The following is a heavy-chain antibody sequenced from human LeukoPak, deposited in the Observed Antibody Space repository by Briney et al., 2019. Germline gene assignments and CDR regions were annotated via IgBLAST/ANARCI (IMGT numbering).Heavy chain of an antibody. CDR1: GYTFTDSF. V-gene: IGHV1-2*06. CDR3: AKAPPVGPTTSPDS. CDR2: IYPNNGAT. D-gene: IGHD1-26*01. J-gene: IGHJ4*02. Sequence: ASVKVSCKASGYTFTDSFMHWVRQAPGHGPEWMGRIYPNNGATNYAQKFQGRVTMTSDPSLSAAYLEMTGLTSDDTAVYYCAKAPPVGPTTSPDSWGQGTLVIVSS.